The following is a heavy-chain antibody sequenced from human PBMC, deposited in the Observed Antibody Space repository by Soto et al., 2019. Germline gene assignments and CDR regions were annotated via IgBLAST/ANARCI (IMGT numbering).Heavy chain of an antibody. CDR3: ARDIWKWFNIHGYYFDY. V-gene: IGHV1-18*01. D-gene: IGHD2-15*01. J-gene: IGHJ4*02. CDR1: GYTFNSYC. CDR2: ISAYNGNT. Sequence: GASVKASCKASGYTFNSYCISWVPHAPGQRLEWMGWISAYNGNTNYAQKLQGRVTMTTDTSTSTAYMELRSLRSDDTSVYYCARDIWKWFNIHGYYFDYWGQGTLVTVSS.